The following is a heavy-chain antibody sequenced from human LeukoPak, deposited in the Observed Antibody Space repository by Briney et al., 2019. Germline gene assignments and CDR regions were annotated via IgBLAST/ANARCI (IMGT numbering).Heavy chain of an antibody. J-gene: IGHJ6*02. V-gene: IGHV4-34*01. CDR2: INHSGNT. CDR1: GGSFSGYY. D-gene: IGHD2-2*01. CDR3: AGGESPGYCSSTSCSDYYYYAMDV. Sequence: SETLSLTCAVYGGSFSGYYWSWIRQPPGKGLEWIGEINHSGNTNYNPSLRSRVTISVDTSKNQFSLNLSSVTAADTAVYYCAGGESPGYCSSTSCSDYYYYAMDVWGQGTTVTVSS.